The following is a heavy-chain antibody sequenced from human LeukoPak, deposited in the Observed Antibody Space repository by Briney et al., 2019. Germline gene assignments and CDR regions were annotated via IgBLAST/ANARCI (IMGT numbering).Heavy chain of an antibody. Sequence: GASVKVSCKASGYTFTGYYMHWVRQAPGKGLEWWGWINLTSVGTYYAQKFQGRVTMTRDTSISTAYMELSRLRSDDTAVYYCARDPYDFWSGESRGYYYSYMDVWGKGTTVTVSS. CDR3: ARDPYDFWSGESRGYYYSYMDV. CDR1: GYTFTGYY. V-gene: IGHV1-2*02. CDR2: INLTSVGT. D-gene: IGHD3-3*01. J-gene: IGHJ6*03.